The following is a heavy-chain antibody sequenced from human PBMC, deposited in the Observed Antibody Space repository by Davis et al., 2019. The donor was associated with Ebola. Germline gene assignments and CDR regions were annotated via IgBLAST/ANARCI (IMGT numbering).Heavy chain of an antibody. Sequence: SVKVSCKASGGTFSSYTISWVRQAPGQGLEWMGRIIPILGIANYAQKFQGRVTITADESTSTAYMELSSLRSEDTAVYYCARDQYYYDSSELFYYYYGMDVWGKGTTVTVSS. V-gene: IGHV1-69*04. J-gene: IGHJ6*04. CDR2: IIPILGIA. CDR3: ARDQYYYDSSELFYYYYGMDV. D-gene: IGHD3-22*01. CDR1: GGTFSSYT.